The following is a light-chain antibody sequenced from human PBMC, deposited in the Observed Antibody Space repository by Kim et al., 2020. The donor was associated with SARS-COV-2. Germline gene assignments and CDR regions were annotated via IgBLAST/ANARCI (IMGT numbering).Light chain of an antibody. J-gene: IGKJ4*01. CDR3: QQRHDWPLT. CDR2: DAS. V-gene: IGKV3-11*01. Sequence: EIVLTQSPGTLSLSPGERATLSCRASQSISSDLAWYQQIPGQAPRLLIWDASNGATGTPARFSGSGSGTDFTLTITSLEREDFAVYYCQQRHDWPLTFGGGTKVDIK. CDR1: QSISSD.